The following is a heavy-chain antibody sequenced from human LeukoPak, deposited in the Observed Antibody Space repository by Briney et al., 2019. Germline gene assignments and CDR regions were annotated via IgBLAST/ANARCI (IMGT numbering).Heavy chain of an antibody. CDR2: INPSGGST. CDR1: GYTFTSYY. Sequence: SVKVSCKASGYTFTSYYMHELRQAPGQGVECMGEINPSGGSTRYAQKFQGRVTMTRDTSTSTVYMELSSLRSEDTAVYYCAREEIVATTTFDYWGQGTLVTVSS. D-gene: IGHD5-12*01. V-gene: IGHV1-46*01. J-gene: IGHJ4*02. CDR3: AREEIVATTTFDY.